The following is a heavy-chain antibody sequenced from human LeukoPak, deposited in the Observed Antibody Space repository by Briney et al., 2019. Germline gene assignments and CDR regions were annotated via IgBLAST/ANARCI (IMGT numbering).Heavy chain of an antibody. D-gene: IGHD5/OR15-5a*01. J-gene: IGHJ4*02. CDR3: ASGGSTSSFDY. Sequence: SETLSLTCTVSGGSISSYYWSWIRQPPGKGLEWIGEINHSGSTNYNPSLKSRVTISVDTSKNQFSLKLSSVTAADTAVYYCASGGSTSSFDYWGQGTLVTVSS. CDR2: INHSGST. V-gene: IGHV4-34*01. CDR1: GGSISSYY.